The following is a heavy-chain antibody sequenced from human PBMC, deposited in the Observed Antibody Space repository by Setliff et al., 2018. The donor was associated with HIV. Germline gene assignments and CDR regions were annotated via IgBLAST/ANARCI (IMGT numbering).Heavy chain of an antibody. Sequence: SGPTLENPTQTLTLTCTFSGFSLSTNRMRVSWIRQPPGKALEWPARIDWDDDKFYSTSLKTRLTITKDTSKNQVVLTMTNMDPVDTATYYCAHKFALGVGAFDIWGQGTVVTVSS. J-gene: IGHJ3*02. CDR2: IDWDDDK. V-gene: IGHV2-70*04. CDR3: AHKFALGVGAFDI. D-gene: IGHD2-15*01. CDR1: GFSLSTNRMR.